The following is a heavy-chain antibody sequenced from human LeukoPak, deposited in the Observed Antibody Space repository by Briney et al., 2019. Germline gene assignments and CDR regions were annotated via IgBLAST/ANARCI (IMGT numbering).Heavy chain of an antibody. V-gene: IGHV3-23*01. CDR1: GFTFSSYA. J-gene: IGHJ6*03. CDR2: ISIDGGRT. D-gene: IGHD6-25*01. CDR3: ARKGIGSSRYQNMDV. Sequence: GRSLRLSCAASGFTFSSYAMSWVRQAPGKGPERVSTISIDGGRTYYADSVKGRFTVSRDTSKNTLYLQMNSLRAEDTAVDYCARKGIGSSRYQNMDVWGKGTTVTVSS.